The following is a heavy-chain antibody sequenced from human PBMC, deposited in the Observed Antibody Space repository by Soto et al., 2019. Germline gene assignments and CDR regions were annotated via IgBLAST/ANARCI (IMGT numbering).Heavy chain of an antibody. CDR2: IYYSGNT. D-gene: IGHD2-8*01. J-gene: IGHJ6*02. CDR1: GGSIRSGGYY. CDR3: ARDRLMAKGGTERHYLGLDV. V-gene: IGHV4-31*03. Sequence: PSETLSLTCTVSGGSIRSGGYYWSWVRQNPRRGLEWIGNIYYSGNTYYNPSLKSRLTISVDTSKNQFSLNLSSVTAADTAVYYCARDRLMAKGGTERHYLGLDVWGQGTTVTVSS.